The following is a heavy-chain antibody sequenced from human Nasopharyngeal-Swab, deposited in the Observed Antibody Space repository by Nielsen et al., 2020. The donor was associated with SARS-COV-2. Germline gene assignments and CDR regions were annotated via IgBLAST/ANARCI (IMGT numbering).Heavy chain of an antibody. CDR3: ASGIAVAETDALDI. D-gene: IGHD6-19*01. J-gene: IGHJ3*02. V-gene: IGHV3-9*01. Sequence: SLKISCAASGITFDDYVMHWVRQAPGKGLEWVSNISWNSRSIGYADSVKGRFTISRDNAKNSLYLQMNSLRAEDTALYYCASGIAVAETDALDIWGQGTMVTVSS. CDR2: ISWNSRSI. CDR1: GITFDDYV.